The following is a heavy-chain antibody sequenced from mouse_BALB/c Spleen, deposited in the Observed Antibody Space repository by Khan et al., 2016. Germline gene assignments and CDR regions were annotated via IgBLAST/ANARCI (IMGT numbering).Heavy chain of an antibody. D-gene: IGHD2-1*01. CDR2: IDPYYGGT. J-gene: IGHJ1*01. Sequence: VQLQQSGPELEKPGASVKISCKASGYSFTGYNMNWVKQSHGKSLEWIGNIDPYYGGTSYNQKFKGKATLTVDKSSSTAYMQLNSLTSEDTAVYYCARGDGNYVNWYFDVWGAGTTVTVSS. CDR1: GYSFTGYN. V-gene: IGHV1S135*01. CDR3: ARGDGNYVNWYFDV.